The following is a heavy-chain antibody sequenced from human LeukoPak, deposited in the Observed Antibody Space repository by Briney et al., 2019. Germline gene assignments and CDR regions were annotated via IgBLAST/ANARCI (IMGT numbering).Heavy chain of an antibody. CDR3: AREGSSGWYVY. V-gene: IGHV1-2*06. J-gene: IGHJ4*02. Sequence: GASVKVSCKASGYTFTGYYMHWVRQAPGQGLEWLGLINPSGSSTLYAQKFQGRVTMTRDTSISTAYMELSRLRSDDTAVYYCAREGSSGWYVYWGQGTLVTVSS. D-gene: IGHD6-19*01. CDR2: INPSGSST. CDR1: GYTFTGYY.